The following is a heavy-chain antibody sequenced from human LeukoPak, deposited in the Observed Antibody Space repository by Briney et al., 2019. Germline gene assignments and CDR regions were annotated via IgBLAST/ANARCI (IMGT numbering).Heavy chain of an antibody. J-gene: IGHJ4*02. CDR3: AREGYSGYDLGY. CDR2: MNPNSGNT. V-gene: IGHV1-8*01. Sequence: APVKVSCKASGYTFTSYDINWVRQATGQGLEWMGWMNPNSGNTGYAQKFQGRVTMTRNTSISTAYMELSSLRSEDTAVYYCAREGYSGYDLGYWGQGTLVTVSS. CDR1: GYTFTSYD. D-gene: IGHD5-12*01.